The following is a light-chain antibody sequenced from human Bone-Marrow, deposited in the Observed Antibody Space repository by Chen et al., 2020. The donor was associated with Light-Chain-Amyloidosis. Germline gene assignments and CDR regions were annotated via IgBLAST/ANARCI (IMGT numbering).Light chain of an antibody. CDR2: EVS. CDR1: QSLRDIKTY. J-gene: IGKJ4*01. Sequence: DIVMTQTPLSLSVTPGQPASISCTSSQSLRDIKTYLYWYLQKPGQSPQLLIYEVSNRFSGVPERFSGSGSETDFTLKNSRVEAEDVGVYYCMESIQLPLTFGGGTKVEIK. V-gene: IGKV2D-29*02. CDR3: MESIQLPLT.